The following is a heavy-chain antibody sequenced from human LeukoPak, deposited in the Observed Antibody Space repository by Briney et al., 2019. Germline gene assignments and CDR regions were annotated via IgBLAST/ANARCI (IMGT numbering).Heavy chain of an antibody. CDR2: INHCGST. CDR1: GGSFSGYY. D-gene: IGHD3-10*01. V-gene: IGHV4-34*01. CDR3: ARGPIWFGELLLIPADPSNYYYYGMDV. J-gene: IGHJ6*02. Sequence: SETLSLTCAVYGGSFSGYYWSWIRQPPGKGLEWIGEINHCGSTNYNPSLKSRVTISVDTSKNQFSLKLSSVTAADTAVYYCARGPIWFGELLLIPADPSNYYYYGMDVWGQGTTVTVSS.